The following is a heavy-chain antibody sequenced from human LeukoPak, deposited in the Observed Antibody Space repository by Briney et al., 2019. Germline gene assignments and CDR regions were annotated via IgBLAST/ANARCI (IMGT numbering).Heavy chain of an antibody. J-gene: IGHJ4*02. Sequence: ASVKVSCKASGYTFTSYGISWVRQAPGQGLEWMGWISAYNGNTNYAQKLQGRVTVTTDTSTSTAYMELRSLRSDDTAVYYCARDTPTYDILTGSYSLFDYWGQGTLVTVSS. D-gene: IGHD3-9*01. CDR1: GYTFTSYG. CDR2: ISAYNGNT. CDR3: ARDTPTYDILTGSYSLFDY. V-gene: IGHV1-18*01.